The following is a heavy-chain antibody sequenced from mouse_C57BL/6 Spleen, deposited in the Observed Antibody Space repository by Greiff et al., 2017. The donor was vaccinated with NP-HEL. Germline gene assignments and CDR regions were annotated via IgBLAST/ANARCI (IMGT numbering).Heavy chain of an antibody. V-gene: IGHV14-3*01. D-gene: IGHD2-4*01. CDR1: GFNIKNTY. J-gene: IGHJ3*01. CDR3: ARNYDYDWAWFAY. CDR2: IDPANGNT. Sequence: EVQLQQSVAELVRPGASVKLSCTASGFNIKNTYMPWVKQRPEQGLEWIGRIDPANGNTKYAPKFQGKATITADTTSNTAYLQRSSLTSEDTAIYYCARNYDYDWAWFAYWGQGTLVTVSA.